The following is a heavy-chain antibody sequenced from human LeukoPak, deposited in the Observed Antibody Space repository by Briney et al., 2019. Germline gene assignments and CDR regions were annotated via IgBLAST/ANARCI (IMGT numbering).Heavy chain of an antibody. CDR3: ARGVFGVVIIGDYFALDY. Sequence: PSETLSLTCTVSGGSISSYYWSWLRQPPGKGLEWIGYIYYSGSTNYNPSLKSRVTISVDTSKNQFSLKLSSVTAADTAVYYCARGVFGVVIIGDYFALDYWGQGTLVTVSS. V-gene: IGHV4-59*01. J-gene: IGHJ4*02. CDR1: GGSISSYY. CDR2: IYYSGST. D-gene: IGHD3-3*01.